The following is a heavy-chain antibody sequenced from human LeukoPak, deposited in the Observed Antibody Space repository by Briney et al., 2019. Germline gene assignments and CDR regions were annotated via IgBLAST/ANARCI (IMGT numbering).Heavy chain of an antibody. V-gene: IGHV4-39*01. CDR2: VSYSGSP. Sequence: SETLSLTCTVSGASINIYTYYWGWIRQPPGKGLEWIGSVSYSGSPYYSPSLTSRATISVDTSRIQVSLKLTSVTAADTAVYYCARAIYESGSFYQDYAFDFWGPGTMVTVSS. CDR1: GASINIYTYY. J-gene: IGHJ3*01. D-gene: IGHD2-15*01. CDR3: ARAIYESGSFYQDYAFDF.